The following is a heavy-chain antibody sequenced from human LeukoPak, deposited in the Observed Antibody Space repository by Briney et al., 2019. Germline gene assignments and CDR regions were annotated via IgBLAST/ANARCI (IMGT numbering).Heavy chain of an antibody. J-gene: IGHJ6*04. D-gene: IGHD3-10*02. Sequence: GGSLRLSCAASGFTFSSHSMSWVRQAPGKGLEWVANIKQDGSEKYYVDSVEGRFTISRDNAKNSVYLQMNSLRVEDTAVYYCAELGITMIGGVWGKGTTVTISS. CDR1: GFTFSSHS. CDR3: AELGITMIGGV. V-gene: IGHV3-7*01. CDR2: IKQDGSEK.